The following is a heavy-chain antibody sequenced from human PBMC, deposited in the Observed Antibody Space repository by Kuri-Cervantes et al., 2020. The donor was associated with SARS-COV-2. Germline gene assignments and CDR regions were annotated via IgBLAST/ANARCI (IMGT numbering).Heavy chain of an antibody. D-gene: IGHD3-22*01. Sequence: GESLKISCAASGFTFSSYAMHWVRQAPGKGLEWVTVISYDGSNKYYADSVKGRFTISRDNSKSTLYLQMNSLRAEDTAVYYCARDYDSSGHMLDYWGQGTLVTVSS. V-gene: IGHV3-30*04. CDR3: ARDYDSSGHMLDY. CDR2: ISYDGSNK. CDR1: GFTFSSYA. J-gene: IGHJ4*02.